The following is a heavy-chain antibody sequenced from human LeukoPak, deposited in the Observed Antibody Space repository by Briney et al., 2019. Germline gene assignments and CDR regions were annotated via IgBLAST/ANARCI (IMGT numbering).Heavy chain of an antibody. CDR2: ISAYNGDT. J-gene: IGHJ6*02. D-gene: IGHD6-19*01. V-gene: IGHV1-18*01. CDR3: ARDTGIAVAGVDGMDV. Sequence: GASVKVSCKASGYTFNKFDINWVRQAPGQRPEWMGWISAYNGDTNYAQRLQGRVTMTRDTSISTAYMELSRLRSDDTAVYYCARDTGIAVAGVDGMDVWGQGTTVTVSS. CDR1: GYTFNKFD.